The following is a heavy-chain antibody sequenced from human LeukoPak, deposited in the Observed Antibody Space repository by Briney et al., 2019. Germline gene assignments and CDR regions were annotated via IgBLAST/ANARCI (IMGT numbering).Heavy chain of an antibody. D-gene: IGHD3-9*01. CDR3: AKGRGPYDIPFRY. Sequence: GGSLRLSCAASGFTFSDYYMTWIRQAPGKWLEWVSYISGSGSIIYYADSVKGRFTISRDNAKKSLYLQMNSLRAEDTAVYYCAKGRGPYDIPFRYWGQGTLVTVSS. CDR1: GFTFSDYY. CDR2: ISGSGSII. V-gene: IGHV3-11*01. J-gene: IGHJ4*02.